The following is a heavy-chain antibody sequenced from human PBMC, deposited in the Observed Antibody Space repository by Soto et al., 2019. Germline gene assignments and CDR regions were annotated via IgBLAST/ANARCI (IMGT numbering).Heavy chain of an antibody. Sequence: GGSLRLSCAASGFTFSNAWMSWVRQAPGKGLEWVGRIKSKTDGGTTDYAAPVKGRFTISRDDSKNTLYLQMNSLKTEDTAVYYCTTPLYYDFWSGYYNYYMDVWGKGTTVTVSS. CDR3: TTPLYYDFWSGYYNYYMDV. CDR2: IKSKTDGGTT. D-gene: IGHD3-3*01. V-gene: IGHV3-15*01. CDR1: GFTFSNAW. J-gene: IGHJ6*03.